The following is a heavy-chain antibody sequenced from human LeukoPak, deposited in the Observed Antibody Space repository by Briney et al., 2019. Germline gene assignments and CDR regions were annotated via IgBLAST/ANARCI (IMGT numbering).Heavy chain of an antibody. CDR3: ASLPSDYPDPDAFDI. Sequence: SETLSLTCTVSGGSIRSYYWSWIRQPAGKGLEWSGRIYTSGSTNYNPSLKSRVTMAVDTSKNQFSLKLSSVTAADTAVYYCASLPSDYPDPDAFDIWGQGTMVTVSS. CDR2: IYTSGST. D-gene: IGHD4-17*01. V-gene: IGHV4-4*07. J-gene: IGHJ3*02. CDR1: GGSIRSYY.